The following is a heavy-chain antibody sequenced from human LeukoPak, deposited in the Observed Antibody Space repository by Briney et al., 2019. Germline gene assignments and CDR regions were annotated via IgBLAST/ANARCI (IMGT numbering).Heavy chain of an antibody. Sequence: PSETLSLTCTVSGGSISSYYWSWIRQPPGKGLEWIGYIYTSGSTNYNPSLKSRVTISVDTSKNQFSLKLSSVTAADTAVYYCARLGSSSWYHWFDSWGQGTLVTVSS. CDR2: IYTSGST. CDR3: ARLGSSSWYHWFDS. D-gene: IGHD6-13*01. CDR1: GGSISSYY. V-gene: IGHV4-4*09. J-gene: IGHJ5*01.